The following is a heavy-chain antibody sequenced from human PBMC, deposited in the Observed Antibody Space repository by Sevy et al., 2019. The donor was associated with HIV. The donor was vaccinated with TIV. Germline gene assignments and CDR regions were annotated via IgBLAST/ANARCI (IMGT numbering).Heavy chain of an antibody. CDR2: ISYDGSNK. Sequence: GGSLRLSCAASGFTFSSYGMHWVRQAPGKGLEWVAVISYDGSNKYYADSVKGRFTISRDNSKNTLYLQMNSLRAEDTAVYYCAKGTIAAASTYYYGMDVWGQGPTVTVSS. V-gene: IGHV3-30*18. D-gene: IGHD6-13*01. J-gene: IGHJ6*02. CDR3: AKGTIAAASTYYYGMDV. CDR1: GFTFSSYG.